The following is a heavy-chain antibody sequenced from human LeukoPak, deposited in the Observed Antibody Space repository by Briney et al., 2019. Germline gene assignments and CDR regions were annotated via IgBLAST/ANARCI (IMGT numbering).Heavy chain of an antibody. J-gene: IGHJ4*02. V-gene: IGHV4-34*01. CDR2: INHSGST. Sequence: SETLSHTCAVYGGSFSGYYWSWIRQPPGKGLEWIGEINHSGSTNYNPSLKSRVTISVDTPKNQFSLKLSSVTAADTAVYYCARRGYDHDYWGQGTLVTVSS. D-gene: IGHD5-12*01. CDR3: ARRGYDHDY. CDR1: GGSFSGYY.